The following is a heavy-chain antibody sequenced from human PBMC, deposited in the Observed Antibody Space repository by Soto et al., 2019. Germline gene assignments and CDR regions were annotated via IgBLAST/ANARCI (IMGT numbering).Heavy chain of an antibody. CDR2: INQDGSEK. CDR3: SSERGRPDLLDTYYYDSSDLDYGMDV. CDR1: GFTFSSYW. Sequence: EVRLVESGGGLVQPGGSLTLSCAASGFTFSSYWMTWVRQAPGKGLEWVANINQDGSEKYYMDSMKVRITLSRDNAKNSLRLQLNSLRAEDAAVYYCSSERGRPDLLDTYYYDSSDLDYGMDVWGQGTTVTVSS. D-gene: IGHD3-22*01. V-gene: IGHV3-7*01. J-gene: IGHJ6*02.